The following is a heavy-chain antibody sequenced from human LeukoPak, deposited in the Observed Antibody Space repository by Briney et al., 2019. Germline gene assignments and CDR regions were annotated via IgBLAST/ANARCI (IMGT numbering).Heavy chain of an antibody. CDR3: AKDQVGATDYYYYYMDV. CDR1: GFTFSSYG. D-gene: IGHD1-26*01. J-gene: IGHJ6*03. Sequence: GGSLRLSCAASGFTFSSYGMHWVRQAPGKGLEWVAFIRYDGSNKYYADSVKGRFTISRDNSKNTLYLQMNSLRAEDTAVYYCAKDQVGATDYYYYYMDVWGKGTTVTISS. V-gene: IGHV3-30*02. CDR2: IRYDGSNK.